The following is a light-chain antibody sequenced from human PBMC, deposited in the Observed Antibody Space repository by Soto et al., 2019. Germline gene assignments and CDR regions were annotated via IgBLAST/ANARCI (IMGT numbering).Light chain of an antibody. CDR1: QTISSW. CDR3: QQANSFPWT. J-gene: IGKJ1*01. V-gene: IGKV1-12*01. CDR2: AAS. Sequence: DIQMTQSPSTLSGSVGDRVTITCRASQTISSWLAWYQQKPGKDPKVLIYAASSWHSGVPSRFSGSGSGTDFTLTISSLQPEDFATYYCQQANSFPWTFGQGTKVEIK.